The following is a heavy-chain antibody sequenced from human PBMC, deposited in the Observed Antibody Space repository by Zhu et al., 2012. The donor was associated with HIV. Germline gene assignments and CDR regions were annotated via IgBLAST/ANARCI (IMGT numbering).Heavy chain of an antibody. D-gene: IGHD3-10*01. J-gene: IGHJ1*01. V-gene: IGHV4-38-2*01. CDR2: IYHSGST. Sequence: QVQLQESGPGLVKPSETLSLTCAVSGYSISSGYYWGWIRQPPGKGLEWIGSIYHSGSTYYNSSLKSRVTISVDTSKNQFSLKLSSVTAADTAVYYCATTDYFQYFQHWGQGTLVTVSS. CDR1: GYSISSGYY. CDR3: ATTDYFQYFQH.